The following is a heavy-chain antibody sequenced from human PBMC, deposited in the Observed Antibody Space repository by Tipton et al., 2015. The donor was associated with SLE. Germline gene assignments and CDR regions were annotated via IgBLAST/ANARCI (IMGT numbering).Heavy chain of an antibody. Sequence: TLSLTCTVSGGSISSSSYYWGWIRQPSGKGLEWIGSIYYSGSTYYNPSLKSRVTISVDTSKNQFSLKLSSVTAADTAVYYCARDSSSWYNDYFDYWGQGTLVTVSS. CDR1: GGSISSSSYY. CDR3: ARDSSSWYNDYFDY. CDR2: IYYSGST. V-gene: IGHV4-39*07. D-gene: IGHD6-13*01. J-gene: IGHJ4*02.